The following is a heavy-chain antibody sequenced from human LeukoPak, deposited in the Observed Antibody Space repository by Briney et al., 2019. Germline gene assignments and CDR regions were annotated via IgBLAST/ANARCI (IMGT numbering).Heavy chain of an antibody. V-gene: IGHV4-59*01. CDR1: GDSITSFY. CDR2: IHHTGKN. Sequence: SETLSLTCTVSGDSITSFYWNWVRQSPEKGLEWIGYIHHTGKNYYNPSLKSRITMSVDTSRSQFFLKLSSVTAADTAVYHCAKWHERLLAFDSWGQGVLVTVSS. D-gene: IGHD1-1*01. J-gene: IGHJ4*02. CDR3: AKWHERLLAFDS.